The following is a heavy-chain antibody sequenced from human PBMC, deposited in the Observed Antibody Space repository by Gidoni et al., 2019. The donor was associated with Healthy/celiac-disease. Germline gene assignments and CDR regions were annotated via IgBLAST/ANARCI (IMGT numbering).Heavy chain of an antibody. V-gene: IGHV3-48*01. Sequence: EVQLVASGGGLVQPGGSLRLSCAASGFTFSSYIMNWVRQAPGKGLEWVSYISSSSRTIYYADSVKGRFTISRDNAKNSLYLQMNSLRAEDTAVYYCARDLLTYYDILTGYYNSLDYWGQGTLVTVSS. CDR2: ISSSSRTI. D-gene: IGHD3-9*01. CDR1: GFTFSSYI. J-gene: IGHJ4*02. CDR3: ARDLLTYYDILTGYYNSLDY.